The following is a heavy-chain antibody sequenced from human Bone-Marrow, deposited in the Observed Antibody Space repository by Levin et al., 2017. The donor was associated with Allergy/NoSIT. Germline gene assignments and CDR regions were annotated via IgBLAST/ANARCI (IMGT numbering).Heavy chain of an antibody. CDR3: ARDGAIFGGDNFLDY. V-gene: IGHV3-48*03. Sequence: LSLPCAASGFLFRSSEMNWVRQVPGKGLDWVAYISTSGSAIYYSDSVKGRFTISRDNAKNSLYLQMNSLTVEDADIYYCARDGAIFGGDNFLDYWGQGTPVTVSS. J-gene: IGHJ4*02. CDR2: ISTSGSAI. CDR1: GFLFRSSE. D-gene: IGHD3-3*01.